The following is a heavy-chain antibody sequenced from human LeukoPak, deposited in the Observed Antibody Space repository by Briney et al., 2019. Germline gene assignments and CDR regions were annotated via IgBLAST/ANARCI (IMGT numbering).Heavy chain of an antibody. J-gene: IGHJ5*02. CDR3: AREDSSGWYGFRRFNWFDP. Sequence: PSETLSLTCAVYGGSFSGYYWSWIRQPPGKGLEWIGEINHSGSTNYNSSLKSRVTISVDTSKNQFSLKLSSVTAADTAVYYCAREDSSGWYGFRRFNWFDPWGQGTLVTVSS. CDR2: INHSGST. D-gene: IGHD6-19*01. CDR1: GGSFSGYY. V-gene: IGHV4-34*01.